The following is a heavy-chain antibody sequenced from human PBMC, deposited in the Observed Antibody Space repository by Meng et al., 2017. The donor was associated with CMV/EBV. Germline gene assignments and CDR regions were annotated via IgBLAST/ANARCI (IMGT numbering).Heavy chain of an antibody. D-gene: IGHD2-2*01. J-gene: IGHJ4*02. V-gene: IGHV4-39*07. Sequence: SETLSLTCTVSGGSISSSSYYWGWIRQPPGKGLEWIGSIYYSGSTYYNPSLKSRVTISVDTSKNQSSLKLSSVTAADTAVYYCARFGRGTSCYDYWGQGTLVTVSS. CDR3: ARFGRGTSCYDY. CDR1: GGSISSSSYY. CDR2: IYYSGST.